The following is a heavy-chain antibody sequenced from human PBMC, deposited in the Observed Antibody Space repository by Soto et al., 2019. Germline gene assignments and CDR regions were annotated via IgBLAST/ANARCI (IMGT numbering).Heavy chain of an antibody. CDR3: AKDPPSSGYYGFFDY. V-gene: IGHV3-30*18. D-gene: IGHD3-22*01. J-gene: IGHJ4*02. CDR2: ISYDGSNK. Sequence: PGGSLRLSCTASGFTFSSYGMHWVRQAPGKGLEWVAVISYDGSNKYYADSVKGRFTISRDNSKNTLYLQMNSLRAEDTAVYYCAKDPPSSGYYGFFDYWGQGTLVTVSS. CDR1: GFTFSSYG.